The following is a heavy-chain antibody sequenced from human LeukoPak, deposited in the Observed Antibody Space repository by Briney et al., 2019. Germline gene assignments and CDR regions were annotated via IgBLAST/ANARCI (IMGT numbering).Heavy chain of an antibody. J-gene: IGHJ1*01. Sequence: GGSLRLSCASSGFTFSSYAMSWVRQAPGKGLEWVSAISGSGGSTYYADSVKGRFTISRDNSKNTLYLRMNSLRAEDTAVYYCARAAAAGPQIEYFQHWGQGTLVTVSS. D-gene: IGHD6-13*01. V-gene: IGHV3-23*01. CDR2: ISGSGGST. CDR3: ARAAAAGPQIEYFQH. CDR1: GFTFSSYA.